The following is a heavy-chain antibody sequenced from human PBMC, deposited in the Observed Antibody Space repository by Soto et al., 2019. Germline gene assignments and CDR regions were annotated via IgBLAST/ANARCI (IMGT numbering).Heavy chain of an antibody. V-gene: IGHV4-39*01. J-gene: IGHJ5*02. CDR2: IYYSGST. CDR1: GGSISSSGYY. D-gene: IGHD3-9*01. CDR3: ARLSQDYDILTGYPLFWFDP. Sequence: SETLSLTCTVSGGSISSSGYYWGWIRQPPGKGLEWIGSIYYSGSTYYNPSLKSRVTISVDTSKNQFSLKLSSVTAADTAVYYCARLSQDYDILTGYPLFWFDPWGQGTLVTVSS.